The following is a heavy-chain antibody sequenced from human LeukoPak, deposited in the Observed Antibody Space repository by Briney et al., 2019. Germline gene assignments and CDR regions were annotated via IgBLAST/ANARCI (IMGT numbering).Heavy chain of an antibody. Sequence: ASVKVSCKASGYTFTSYGISWVRQAPGQGLEWMGWISAYNGNTNYAQKLQGRVTMTTDTSTSTAYMELRSLRSDDTAVYYCARAPAGYSSSWYLSADFDYWGQGTLVTVSS. V-gene: IGHV1-18*01. J-gene: IGHJ4*02. CDR3: ARAPAGYSSSWYLSADFDY. CDR2: ISAYNGNT. D-gene: IGHD6-13*01. CDR1: GYTFTSYG.